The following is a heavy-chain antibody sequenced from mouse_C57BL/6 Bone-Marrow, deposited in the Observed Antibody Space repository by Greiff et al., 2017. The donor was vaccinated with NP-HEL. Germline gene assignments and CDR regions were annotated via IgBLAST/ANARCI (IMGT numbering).Heavy chain of an antibody. Sequence: VQLQQSGAELVRPGASVKLSCKASGYTFTDYYINWVKQRPGQGLEWIARIYPGSGNTYYNEKFKGKATLTAEKSSSTAYMQLSSLTSDDSAVYFCARERWLLRPYFDYWGQGTTLTVSS. CDR3: ARERWLLRPYFDY. J-gene: IGHJ2*01. CDR2: IYPGSGNT. V-gene: IGHV1-76*01. D-gene: IGHD2-3*01. CDR1: GYTFTDYY.